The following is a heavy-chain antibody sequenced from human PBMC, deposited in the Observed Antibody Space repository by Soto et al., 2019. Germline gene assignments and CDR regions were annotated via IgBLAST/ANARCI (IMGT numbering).Heavy chain of an antibody. Sequence: QVQLQESGPGLVKPSQTLSLTCTVSGGSISSGGYYWSWIRQHPGKGLEWIGYIYYNGSTYYNPSLKSRVTISVDTSKNQFSLKLSSVTAADTAVYYCARDRNSGWYKVFDPWGQGTLVTVSS. CDR2: IYYNGST. V-gene: IGHV4-31*03. J-gene: IGHJ5*02. CDR3: ARDRNSGWYKVFDP. CDR1: GGSISSGGYY. D-gene: IGHD6-19*01.